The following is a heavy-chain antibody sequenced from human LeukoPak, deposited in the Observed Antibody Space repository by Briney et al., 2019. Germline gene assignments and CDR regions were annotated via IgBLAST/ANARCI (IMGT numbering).Heavy chain of an antibody. CDR3: ARDPWGTSYYDSSGPDDY. V-gene: IGHV1-18*01. CDR1: GYTFTSYG. D-gene: IGHD3-22*01. CDR2: ISAYNGNT. Sequence: GASVKVSCKASGYTFTSYGISWVRQAPGQGLEWTGWISAYNGNTNYAQKLQGRVTMTTDTSTSTAYMELRSLRSDDTAVYYCARDPWGTSYYDSSGPDDYWGQGTLVTVSS. J-gene: IGHJ4*02.